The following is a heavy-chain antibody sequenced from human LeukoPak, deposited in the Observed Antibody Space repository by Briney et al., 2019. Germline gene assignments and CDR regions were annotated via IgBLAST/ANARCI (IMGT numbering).Heavy chain of an antibody. CDR2: IYYSGST. CDR3: ASGARIPDAFDI. CDR1: GGSISSYY. Sequence: SETLSLTCTVSGGSISSYYWSWIRQPPGKGLEWIGYIYYSGSTNYNPSLKSRVTISVDTSKNQFSLKLSSVTAADTAVYYCASGARIPDAFDIWGQGTMVTVSP. V-gene: IGHV4-59*08. J-gene: IGHJ3*02. D-gene: IGHD2-21*01.